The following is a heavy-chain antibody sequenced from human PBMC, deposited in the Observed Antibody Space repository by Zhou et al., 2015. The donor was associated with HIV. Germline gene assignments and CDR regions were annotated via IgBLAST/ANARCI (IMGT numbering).Heavy chain of an antibody. J-gene: IGHJ4*02. D-gene: IGHD2-2*01. CDR3: ARDRLDVVVPAATHSLFG. CDR2: IIPIFGTA. CDR1: GGTFSSYA. V-gene: IGHV1-69*12. Sequence: QVQLVQSGAEVKKPGSSVKVSCKASGGTFSSYAISWVRQAPGQGLEWMGGIIPIFGTANYAQKFQGRVTITADESTSTAYMELSSLRSEDTAVYYCARDRLDVVVPAATHSLFGWGQGTLVTVSS.